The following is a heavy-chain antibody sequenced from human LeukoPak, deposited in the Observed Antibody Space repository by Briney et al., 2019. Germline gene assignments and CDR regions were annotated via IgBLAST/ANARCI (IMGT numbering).Heavy chain of an antibody. D-gene: IGHD1-14*01. V-gene: IGHV3-23*01. CDR3: ARDFTWTGGYFYY. CDR1: GFTFSSYA. CDR2: ISGSGGST. Sequence: GGSLRLSCAASGFTFSSYAMSWVRQAPGKGLEWVSAISGSGGSTYYADSVKGRFTISRDNSKNTLYLQMNSLGAEDTAVYYCARDFTWTGGYFYYWGQGTLVTVSS. J-gene: IGHJ4*02.